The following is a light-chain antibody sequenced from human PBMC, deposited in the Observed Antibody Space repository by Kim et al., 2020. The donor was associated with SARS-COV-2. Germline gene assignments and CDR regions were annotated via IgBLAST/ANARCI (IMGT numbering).Light chain of an antibody. J-gene: IGKJ1*01. CDR2: SAS. V-gene: IGKV3-15*01. Sequence: SVSPGDGVTLSCTASQSVGSDLAWYQQKPAQAPRLLIYSASTRATGIPARFSGSGSGTEFTLTISSLQSEDFAVYFCQQYDYWPTFGPGTKVDIK. CDR1: QSVGSD. CDR3: QQYDYWPT.